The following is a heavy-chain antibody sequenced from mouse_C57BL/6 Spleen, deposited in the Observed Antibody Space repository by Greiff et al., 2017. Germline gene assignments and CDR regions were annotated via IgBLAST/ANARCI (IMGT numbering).Heavy chain of an antibody. D-gene: IGHD1-1*01. CDR3: ARDYYGSSWGFAY. CDR2: IDPSDSET. V-gene: IGHV1-52*01. J-gene: IGHJ3*01. CDR1: GYTFTSYW. Sequence: QVQLQQPGAELVRPGSSVKLSCKASGYTFTSYWMHWVKQRPIQGLEWIGNIDPSDSETHYNQKFKDKATLTVDKSSSTAYMQLSSLTSEDSAVYYCARDYYGSSWGFAYWGQGTLVTVSA.